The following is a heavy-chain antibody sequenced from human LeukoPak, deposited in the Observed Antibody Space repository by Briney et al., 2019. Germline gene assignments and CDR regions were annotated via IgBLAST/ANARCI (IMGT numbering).Heavy chain of an antibody. V-gene: IGHV3-7*03. CDR1: GFTFSDYW. Sequence: RPGGSLRLSCAASGFTFSDYWMSWMRQAPGKGLEWVANIKYDGDEEYYVDSVKGRFTISRDNAQNSLYLQLNSLRAEDTAVYYCARGFDPWGQGTLVTVSS. CDR3: ARGFDP. CDR2: IKYDGDEE. J-gene: IGHJ5*02.